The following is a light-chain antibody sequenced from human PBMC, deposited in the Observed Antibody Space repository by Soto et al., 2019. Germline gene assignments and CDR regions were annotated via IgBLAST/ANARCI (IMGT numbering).Light chain of an antibody. J-gene: IGLJ3*02. Sequence: QSALTQPASVSGSPGQSVTISCSGSSSDVGAYNYVSWYQRHPGKAPKLMIYDVTNRPSGVSNRFSGSKSGNTASLTISGLQTEDEADYFCSSYTSSSTVLCGGRTKRTVL. V-gene: IGLV2-14*01. CDR1: SSDVGAYNY. CDR2: DVT. CDR3: SSYTSSSTVL.